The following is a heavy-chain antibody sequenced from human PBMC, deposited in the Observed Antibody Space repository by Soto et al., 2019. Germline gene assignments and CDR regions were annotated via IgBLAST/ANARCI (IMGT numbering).Heavy chain of an antibody. J-gene: IGHJ5*02. D-gene: IGHD6-19*01. CDR2: LNSNSGKT. V-gene: IGHV1-8*01. CDR3: ARGLLGWGGNCFDL. Sequence: GAAAQVSCQASGFGLHCRARKWVHEDAGQGLEGMGWLNSNSGKTGMEETSRGRVTLTWNTSTGTVYLEIRTLGPEDAAVYYGARGLLGWGGNCFDLWGQGTQVNVS. CDR1: GFGLHCRA.